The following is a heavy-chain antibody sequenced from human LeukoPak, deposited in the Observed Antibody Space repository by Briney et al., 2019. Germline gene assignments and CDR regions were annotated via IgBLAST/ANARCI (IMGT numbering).Heavy chain of an antibody. D-gene: IGHD6-13*01. J-gene: IGHJ4*02. CDR3: ARSYGSSWYKAH. CDR1: GYSISSGYY. V-gene: IGHV4-38-2*01. Sequence: KPSETLSLXCAVSGYSISSGYYWGWIRQPPGKGLEWTGSIYHSGSTYYNPSLKSRVTISLDTSKNQFSLKLSSVTAADTAVYYCARSYGSSWYKAHWGQGTLVTVSS. CDR2: IYHSGST.